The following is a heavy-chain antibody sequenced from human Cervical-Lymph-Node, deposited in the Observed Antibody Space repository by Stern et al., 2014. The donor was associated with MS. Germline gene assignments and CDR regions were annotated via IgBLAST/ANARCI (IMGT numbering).Heavy chain of an antibody. Sequence: EVQLLESGGGLIQPGGSLRLSCAAPGFTVSNNYMSWVRQAPGKGLEWVSLIYTDDSTYYAGSVKGRFTISRVSSKNKLFLQMNSLRAEDTAVYYCARAIFGVNTAAMAPDAFDTWGQGTMVTVSS. D-gene: IGHD3-3*01. CDR2: IYTDDST. CDR1: GFTVSNNY. V-gene: IGHV3-53*01. CDR3: ARAIFGVNTAAMAPDAFDT. J-gene: IGHJ3*02.